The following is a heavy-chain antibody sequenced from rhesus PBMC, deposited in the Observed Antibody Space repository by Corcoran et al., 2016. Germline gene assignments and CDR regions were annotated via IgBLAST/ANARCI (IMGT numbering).Heavy chain of an antibody. CDR3: AREHTGYSILDS. J-gene: IGHJ6*01. Sequence: QVQLQESGPGLVKPSETLSLTCAVSGYSISSGYYWSWNRRPPGKGLEWIGDITYSGSTSYNPSLKSRFTISRDTSKNQFSLKLSSVTAADTAVYYCAREHTGYSILDSWGQGVVVTVSS. CDR1: GYSISSGYY. CDR2: ITYSGST. D-gene: IGHD5-24*01. V-gene: IGHV4-122*02.